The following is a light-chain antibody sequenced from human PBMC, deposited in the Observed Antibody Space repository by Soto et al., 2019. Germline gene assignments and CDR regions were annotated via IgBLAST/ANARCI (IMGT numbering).Light chain of an antibody. CDR1: MRDVGAYNL. CDR3: SAYTARSTLV. Sequence: QSALTQPASVSGSAGQSITISCSGTMRDVGAYNLVSWYQQHPGTAPKLIIYEVRKRPSGISYRFSGSRSGNTASLTISGLQSEDEGDYYCSAYTARSTLVFGGGTKVTVL. J-gene: IGLJ3*02. CDR2: EVR. V-gene: IGLV2-14*01.